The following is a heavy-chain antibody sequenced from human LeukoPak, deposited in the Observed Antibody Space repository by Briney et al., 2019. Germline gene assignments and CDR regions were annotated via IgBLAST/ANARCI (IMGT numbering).Heavy chain of an antibody. CDR3: ARGVRRTRPGEGP. CDR1: GYTFTSYD. Sequence: ASVKVSCKASGYTFTSYDINWVRQATGQGLEWMGWMNPNSGNTGYAQKFQGRVTMTRNTSISTAYMELSRLSSEDTAVYYCARGVRRTRPGEGPWGQGTMATVSS. CDR2: MNPNSGNT. V-gene: IGHV1-8*01. J-gene: IGHJ5*02. D-gene: IGHD1-14*01.